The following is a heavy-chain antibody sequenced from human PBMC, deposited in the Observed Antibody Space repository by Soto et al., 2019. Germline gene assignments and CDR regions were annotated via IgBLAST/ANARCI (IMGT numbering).Heavy chain of an antibody. CDR1: GGSISSGGYY. Sequence: QVQLQESGPGLVKPSQTLSLTCTVSGGSISSGGYYWSWIRQHPGKGLEWIGYIYYSGSTYYNPSLKSRVTISVDTSKNQFSLKLSAVTAADTAVYYCARAFHRVQVVVAATPIGHWFNPWGQGTLVTVSS. CDR3: ARAFHRVQVVVAATPIGHWFNP. V-gene: IGHV4-31*03. D-gene: IGHD2-15*01. J-gene: IGHJ5*02. CDR2: IYYSGST.